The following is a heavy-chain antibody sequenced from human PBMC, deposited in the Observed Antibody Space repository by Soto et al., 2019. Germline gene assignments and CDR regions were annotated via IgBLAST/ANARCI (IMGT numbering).Heavy chain of an antibody. CDR1: GGSVSSCGYS. J-gene: IGHJ5*02. CDR3: ARVPDR. D-gene: IGHD2-2*01. CDR2: IYHSGST. V-gene: IGHV4-30-2*01. Sequence: QLQLQESGSGLVKPSQTLSLTCAFSGGSVSSCGYSWSWLRKPPGKGLEWLGYIYHSGSTYYNPSRKSRVTRSVDRSKNQFSLKLSSVTAADTAGYYCARVPDRWGQGTLVTVSS.